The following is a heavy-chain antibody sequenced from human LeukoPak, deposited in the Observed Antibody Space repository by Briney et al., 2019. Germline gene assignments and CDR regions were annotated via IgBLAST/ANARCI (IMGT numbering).Heavy chain of an antibody. CDR3: AKDPVSSGYYSYFDY. J-gene: IGHJ4*02. D-gene: IGHD3-22*01. CDR1: GFTFSSYA. CDR2: ISGSGGNT. Sequence: PGGSLRLSCAASGFTFSSYAMSWVRQAPGKGLEWVSAISGSGGNTYYADSVKGRFTISRDNSKNTLYLQMNSLRADDTAVYYCAKDPVSSGYYSYFDYWGQGTLVTVSS. V-gene: IGHV3-23*01.